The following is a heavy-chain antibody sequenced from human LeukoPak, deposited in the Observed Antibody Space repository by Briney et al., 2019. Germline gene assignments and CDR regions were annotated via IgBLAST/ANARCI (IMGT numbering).Heavy chain of an antibody. CDR3: AGHSGSTRYFDY. V-gene: IGHV4-59*01. D-gene: IGHD1-26*01. J-gene: IGHJ4*02. Sequence: SETLSLTCTVSGGSISSYYWSWIRQPPAKGQEWIGYIYYSGSTNYNPSLKSRVTISVDTSKNQFSLKLSSVTAADTAVYYCAGHSGSTRYFDYWGQGTLVTVSS. CDR2: IYYSGST. CDR1: GGSISSYY.